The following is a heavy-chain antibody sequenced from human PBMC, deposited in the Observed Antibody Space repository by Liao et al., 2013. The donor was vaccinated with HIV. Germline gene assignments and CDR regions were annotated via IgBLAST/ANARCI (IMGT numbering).Heavy chain of an antibody. J-gene: IGHJ4*02. V-gene: IGHV4-39*07. CDR1: GGSISSSSYY. CDR2: IYYSGRT. D-gene: IGHD1-1*01. Sequence: QLQLQESGPGLVKPSETLSLTCTVSGGSISSSSYYWGWIRQPPGKGLEWIGSIYYSGRTYYNPSLKSRVTISVDTSKNQFSLKLRSVTAADTAVYYCARGSVPGIATGGTILDYWGPGLLVTVSS. CDR3: ARGSVPGIATGGTILDY.